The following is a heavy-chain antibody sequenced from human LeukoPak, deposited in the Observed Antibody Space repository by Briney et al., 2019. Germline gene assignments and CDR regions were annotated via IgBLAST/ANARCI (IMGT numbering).Heavy chain of an antibody. CDR3: ARVYYYDSSGYLGGTDV. V-gene: IGHV3-30-3*01. J-gene: IGHJ6*02. CDR1: GFTLSIYA. Sequence: GGALRLSCAASGFTLSIYAMHWPPDAPGKGLEGGAVISYDGSQQYSAHSVTGRFTISIDNSKNTLYLQMSSLRPEDTAVYYCARVYYYDSSGYLGGTDVWGQGTTVTVSS. D-gene: IGHD3-22*01. CDR2: ISYDGSQQ.